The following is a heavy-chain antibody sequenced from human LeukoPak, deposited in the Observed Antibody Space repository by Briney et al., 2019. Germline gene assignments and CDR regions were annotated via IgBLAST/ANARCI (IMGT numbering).Heavy chain of an antibody. Sequence: SETLSLTCTVSGGSISSYYWSWIREPPGKGLEWIGYIYYSGSTNYNPALESRVTISVDTSKNQFSLKLSSVTAADTAVYFCARRATMVRGGNRYYFDYWGQGTLVTVSS. V-gene: IGHV4-59*08. CDR1: GGSISSYY. D-gene: IGHD3-10*01. CDR3: ARRATMVRGGNRYYFDY. CDR2: IYYSGST. J-gene: IGHJ4*02.